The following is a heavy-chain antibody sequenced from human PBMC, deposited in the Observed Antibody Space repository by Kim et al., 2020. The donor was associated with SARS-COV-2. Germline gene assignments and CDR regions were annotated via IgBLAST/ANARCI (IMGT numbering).Heavy chain of an antibody. CDR2: IYYSGST. CDR3: ARGFRRRQAWELLPGTIFDY. V-gene: IGHV4-39*07. Sequence: SETLSLTCTVSGGSISSSSYYWGWIRQPPGKGLEWIGSIYYSGSTYYNPSLKSRVTISVDTSKNQFSLKLSSVTAADTAVYYCARGFRRRQAWELLPGTIFDYWGQGTLVTVSS. CDR1: GGSISSSSYY. J-gene: IGHJ4*02. D-gene: IGHD1-26*01.